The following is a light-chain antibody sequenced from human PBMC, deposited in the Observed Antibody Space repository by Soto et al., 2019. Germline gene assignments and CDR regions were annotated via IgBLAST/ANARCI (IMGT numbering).Light chain of an antibody. CDR3: QQYVNSPRT. CDR1: QSVSSS. CDR2: GAS. V-gene: IGKV3-20*01. Sequence: EIVLTQSQGTLSFSPGERATLSCRASQSVSSSLAWYQHKPGQAPRLLVFGASSRATGIPDRFSGSGSGTDFTLTISRLDPEDFAVYYCQQYVNSPRTFGQGTKVDIK. J-gene: IGKJ1*01.